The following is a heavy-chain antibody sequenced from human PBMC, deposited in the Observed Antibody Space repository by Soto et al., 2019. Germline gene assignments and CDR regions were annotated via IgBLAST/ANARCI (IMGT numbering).Heavy chain of an antibody. CDR1: GYPFINYG. D-gene: IGHD3-3*01. CDR3: ARVIIVCGWFDPNYYQGMDD. Sequence: QVQLVQSGAEVKKPGASVTVSCKNSGYPFINYGINWVRQAPGQGLEWMGWISGYNGNTNYAQTVQGRVTMTTDTSTGTVYMALSSPKSDVTTICSCARVIIVCGWFDPNYYQGMDDWGQGTTVTVSS. J-gene: IGHJ6*02. CDR2: ISGYNGNT. V-gene: IGHV1-18*01.